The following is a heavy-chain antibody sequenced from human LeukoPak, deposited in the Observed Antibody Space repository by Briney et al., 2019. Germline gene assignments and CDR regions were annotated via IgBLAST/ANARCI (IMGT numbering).Heavy chain of an antibody. V-gene: IGHV5-51*01. CDR3: ARLAYCSNDVCYSNYYYSMDV. J-gene: IGHJ6*03. CDR2: IYPDDSDT. Sequence: GESLKISCKGSGYSFSSYWIGWVRQMPGKGLEWMGIIYPDDSDTRYSPSFQGQVTISADKSISTAYLQWSSLKASDTAMYYCARLAYCSNDVCYSNYYYSMDVWGKGTTVTVSS. D-gene: IGHD2-8*01. CDR1: GYSFSSYW.